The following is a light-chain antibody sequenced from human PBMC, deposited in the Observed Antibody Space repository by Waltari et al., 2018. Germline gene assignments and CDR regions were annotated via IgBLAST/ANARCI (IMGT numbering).Light chain of an antibody. J-gene: IGKJ1*01. V-gene: IGKV1-5*03. CDR2: KAS. CDR1: QSITNW. CDR3: QQYNNYVAT. Sequence: DIQMTQSPSTLSASIGVRVTITCRASQSITNWLAWYQQKPGKAPKLLIYKASTLESGVPSRFSGSGSGTEFTLTISSLQPDDFATYYCQQYNNYVATFGQGTKVEIK.